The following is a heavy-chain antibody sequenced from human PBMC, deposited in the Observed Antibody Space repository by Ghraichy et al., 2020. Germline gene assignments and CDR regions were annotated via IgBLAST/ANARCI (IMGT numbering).Heavy chain of an antibody. CDR1: GFTFSTYA. Sequence: GESLNISCAASGFTFSTYAMSWVRQAPEKGLEWVSAISGSGGSAYYADSVKGRFTISRDNSKNTLYLQMNSLRAEDTAVYYCAKGRSHFGVVAYFDYWGQGTLVTVSS. J-gene: IGHJ4*02. D-gene: IGHD3-3*01. CDR3: AKGRSHFGVVAYFDY. V-gene: IGHV3-23*01. CDR2: ISGSGGSA.